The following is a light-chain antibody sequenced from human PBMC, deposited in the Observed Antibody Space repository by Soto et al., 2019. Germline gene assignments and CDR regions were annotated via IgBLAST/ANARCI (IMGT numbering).Light chain of an antibody. Sequence: EIVLTQSPATLSLSPGERATLSCRASQSVSSYLAWYQQKPGQAPRLLIYDASNRATGIPARFSGSGSGTDFTLTISSLEPEDFAVYYCQQRSNWHRTFGQGNKVELK. J-gene: IGKJ1*01. CDR3: QQRSNWHRT. CDR2: DAS. CDR1: QSVSSY. V-gene: IGKV3-11*01.